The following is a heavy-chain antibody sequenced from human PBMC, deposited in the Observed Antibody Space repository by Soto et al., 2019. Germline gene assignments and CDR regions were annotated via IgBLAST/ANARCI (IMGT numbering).Heavy chain of an antibody. CDR2: IKQDGSEK. CDR3: ARDRGYCSGGTYYSVLDY. Sequence: EVQLVESGGGLVQPGGSLRLSCAASGFTFSSNWMNWVRQAPGKGLEWVANIKQDGSEKYYVDSVKGRFTISRDNAKASLYLQMNSPGAEDPAVYYCARDRGYCSGGTYYSVLDYWGQGTLVTVSS. CDR1: GFTFSSNW. V-gene: IGHV3-7*01. J-gene: IGHJ4*02. D-gene: IGHD2-15*01.